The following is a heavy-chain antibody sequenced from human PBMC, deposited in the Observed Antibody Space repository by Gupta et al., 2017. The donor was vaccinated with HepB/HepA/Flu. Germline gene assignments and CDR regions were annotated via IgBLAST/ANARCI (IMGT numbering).Heavy chain of an antibody. J-gene: IGHJ4*02. V-gene: IGHV3-23*01. CDR1: GFTFAGYV. CDR2: MTGAGSHT. Sequence: EVQLLESGGGLVQPGESLRLSCATSGFTFAGYVMHWVRQAPGKGLKWVSTMTGAGSHTFYADSVKGRFTISRDNSKSTLFLQMTSLRAEDTAVYYCARRGGEVYGASDSWGQGTLVSVSS. CDR3: ARRGGEVYGASDS. D-gene: IGHD3-10*01.